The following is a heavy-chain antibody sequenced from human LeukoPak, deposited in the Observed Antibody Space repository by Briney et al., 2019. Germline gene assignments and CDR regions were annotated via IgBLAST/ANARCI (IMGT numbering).Heavy chain of an antibody. CDR2: ISGSGGST. D-gene: IGHD5-24*01. CDR1: GFTFSSYA. V-gene: IGHV3-23*01. Sequence: GGALRLSCAASGFTFSSYAMSWVRQAPGKGLEWVSAISGSGGSTYYADSVKGRFTISRDNSKNTLYLQMNSLRAEDTAVYYCAKDREDGYNYYWGQGTLVTVSS. CDR3: AKDREDGYNYY. J-gene: IGHJ4*02.